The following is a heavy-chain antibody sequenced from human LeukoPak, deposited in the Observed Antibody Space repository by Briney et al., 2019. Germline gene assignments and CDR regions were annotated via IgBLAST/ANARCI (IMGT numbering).Heavy chain of an antibody. D-gene: IGHD2/OR15-2a*01. CDR2: ITSSGRYI. Sequence: GGSLRLSCAASGFTFSSYWMSWVRQAPGKGLEWVSSITSSGRYIYYADSVKGRFTISRDNSENLLYLQMDSLTAEDTAVYYCTRKGSQWDFLVDYWGQGTRVAVSP. CDR3: TRKGSQWDFLVDY. V-gene: IGHV3-21*01. CDR1: GFTFSSYW. J-gene: IGHJ4*02.